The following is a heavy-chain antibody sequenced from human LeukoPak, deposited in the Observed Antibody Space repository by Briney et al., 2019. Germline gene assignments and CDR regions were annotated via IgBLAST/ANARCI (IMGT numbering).Heavy chain of an antibody. CDR3: ANFEGSSQAFHI. CDR2: ILYDGSKK. D-gene: IGHD3-9*01. Sequence: GGSLRLSCAASGFTFSSYAMHWVRQAPGKGLEWVAAILYDGSKKYYADSVKGRFSIYRDNSNYTLYLQMNSLRAEDTAVYYCANFEGSSQAFHIWGQGTLVTVSS. V-gene: IGHV3-30*04. CDR1: GFTFSSYA. J-gene: IGHJ3*02.